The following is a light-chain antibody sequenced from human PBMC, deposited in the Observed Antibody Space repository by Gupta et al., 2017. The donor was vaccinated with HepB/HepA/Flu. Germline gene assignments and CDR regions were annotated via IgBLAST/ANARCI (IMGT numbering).Light chain of an antibody. CDR3: QSYDSSLSSYV. Sequence: QSVLTQPSSVSGAPGQRVTISCTGTSSNIGAYYDVHWYQLLPGTAPKLLIYRNVDRPSGVPDRFSGSKSATSASLAITGLRAEDEGDYYCQSYDSSLSSYVFGTGTKVTVL. V-gene: IGLV1-40*01. CDR2: RNV. CDR1: SSNIGAYYD. J-gene: IGLJ1*01.